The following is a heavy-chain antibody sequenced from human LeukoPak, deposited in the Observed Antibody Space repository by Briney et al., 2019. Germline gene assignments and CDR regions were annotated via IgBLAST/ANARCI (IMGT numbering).Heavy chain of an antibody. V-gene: IGHV1-8*01. J-gene: IGHJ6*03. CDR3: ARMARDDFDWLLGDYMDV. Sequence: GSSVKVSCKASGYTFTSYDINWVRQATGQGLEWMGWMNPNSGNTGYAQKFQGRVTMTRNTSISTAYMELSSLRSEDTAVYYCARMARDDFDWLLGDYMDVWGKGTTVTVSS. CDR1: GYTFTSYD. D-gene: IGHD3-9*01. CDR2: MNPNSGNT.